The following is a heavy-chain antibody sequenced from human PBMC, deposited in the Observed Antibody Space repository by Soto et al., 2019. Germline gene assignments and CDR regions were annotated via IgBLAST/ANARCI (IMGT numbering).Heavy chain of an antibody. J-gene: IGHJ6*03. V-gene: IGHV3-9*01. CDR2: LSWSSGSI. CDR1: GFTVDAYA. Sequence: EVQLVESGGGLVQPGRSLRLSCAASGFTVDAYAMHWVRQAPGKGLEWVSGLSWSSGSIGYAYSVQDRFTISRDNAKNCMYLQMNSLSAEDTAIYYRAKEARGYEFWSGSYPHYYMDVWGKGTTVTVSS. CDR3: AKEARGYEFWSGSYPHYYMDV. D-gene: IGHD3-3*01.